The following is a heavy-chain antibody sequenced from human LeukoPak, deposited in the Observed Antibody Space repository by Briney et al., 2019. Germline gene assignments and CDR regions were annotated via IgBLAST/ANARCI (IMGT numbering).Heavy chain of an antibody. V-gene: IGHV4-34*01. CDR3: ARTLYSGSYYGY. CDR1: GGSFSGYY. D-gene: IGHD1-26*01. J-gene: IGHJ4*02. Sequence: SETLSLTCAVYGGSFSGYYWSWIRQPPGKGLEWIGEINHSGSTNYNPSLKSRATISVDTSKNQFSLKLSSVTAADTAVYYCARTLYSGSYYGYWGQGTLVTVSS. CDR2: INHSGST.